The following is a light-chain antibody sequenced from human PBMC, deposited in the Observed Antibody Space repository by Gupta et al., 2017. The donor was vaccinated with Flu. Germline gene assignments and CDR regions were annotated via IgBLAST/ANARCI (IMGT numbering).Light chain of an antibody. CDR2: AAS. J-gene: IGKJ1*01. CDR3: QQCNSAPRA. V-gene: IGKV1-39*01. CDR1: QSISSY. Sequence: DIYMTEAPSSLSASVGDRVTITCRASQSISSYLDWYQQKPGKVPKLLIYAASSLQSGVPSRFSGSGSGTDFTLTISSLQPEDFATYYCQQCNSAPRAFGQGTKVEIK.